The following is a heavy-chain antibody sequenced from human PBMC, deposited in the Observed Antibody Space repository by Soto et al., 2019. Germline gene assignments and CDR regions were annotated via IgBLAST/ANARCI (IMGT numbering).Heavy chain of an antibody. CDR3: ARDGGWVVKAFDI. V-gene: IGHV3-33*01. CDR1: GFTFSSYG. J-gene: IGHJ3*02. D-gene: IGHD3-22*01. Sequence: LRLSCAASGFTFSSYGMHWVRRAPGKGLEWVAVIWYDGSNKYYADSVKGRFTISRDNSKNTLYLQMNSLRAEDTAVYYCARDGGWVVKAFDIWGQGTMVTVSS. CDR2: IWYDGSNK.